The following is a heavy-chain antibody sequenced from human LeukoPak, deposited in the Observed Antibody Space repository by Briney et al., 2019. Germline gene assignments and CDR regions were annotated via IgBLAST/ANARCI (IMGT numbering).Heavy chain of an antibody. CDR1: GYTFTGYY. CDR2: INPNSGGT. V-gene: IGHV1-2*02. D-gene: IGHD1-1*01. J-gene: IGHJ6*03. Sequence: ASVKVSCKASGYTFTGYYIHWVRQAPGQGLEGMGWINPNSGGTNYAQKFQGRVTMTRDTSISTAYMELSRLNSDDTAVYYCARRNWNPPPYYYYYMDVWGKGTTVTVSS. CDR3: ARRNWNPPPYYYYYMDV.